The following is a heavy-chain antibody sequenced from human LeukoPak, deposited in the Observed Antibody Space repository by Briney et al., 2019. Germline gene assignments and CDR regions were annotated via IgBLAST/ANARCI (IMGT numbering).Heavy chain of an antibody. CDR1: GYTFTCYY. D-gene: IGHD6-19*01. CDR2: INPNSGGT. V-gene: IGHV1-2*02. J-gene: IGHJ5*02. CDR3: ARGALSGWDLLGFDP. Sequence: ASVKVSCKASGYTFTCYYMHWVRQAPGQGLEWMGWINPNSGGTNYAQKFQGRVTMIRDTSISTAYMQLRRLRSDDTAVYYRARGALSGWDLLGFDPWGQGTLVTVSS.